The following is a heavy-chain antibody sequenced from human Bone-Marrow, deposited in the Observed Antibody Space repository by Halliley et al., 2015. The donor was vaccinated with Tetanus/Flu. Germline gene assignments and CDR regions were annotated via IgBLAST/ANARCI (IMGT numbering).Heavy chain of an antibody. D-gene: IGHD1-1*01. CDR3: ARDGHRWNFDY. Sequence: LEWVGRINLSAGSTTYAQKFQDRVTMTRDTSTSTDYMELSGLRSEDTAVYYCARDGHRWNFDYWGQGTLVTVSS. CDR2: INLSAGST. V-gene: IGHV1-46*01. J-gene: IGHJ4*02.